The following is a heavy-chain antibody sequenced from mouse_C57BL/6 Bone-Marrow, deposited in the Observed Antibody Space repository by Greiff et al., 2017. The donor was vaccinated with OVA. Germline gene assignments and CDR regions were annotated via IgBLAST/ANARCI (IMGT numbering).Heavy chain of an antibody. CDR3: ACFCYGSSYEDY. V-gene: IGHV1-81*01. J-gene: IGHJ2*01. CDR1: GYTFTSYG. CDR2: IYPRSGNT. D-gene: IGHD1-1*01. Sequence: VQRVESGAELARPGASVKLSCKASGYTFTSYGISWVKQRTGQGLVWIGEIYPRSGNTYYNEKFKGKATLTADKSSSTAYMELRSLTSEDSAVYFCACFCYGSSYEDYWGQGTTLTVSS.